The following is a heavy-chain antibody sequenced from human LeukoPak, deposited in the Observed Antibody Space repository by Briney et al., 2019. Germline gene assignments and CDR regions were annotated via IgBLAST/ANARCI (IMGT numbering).Heavy chain of an antibody. J-gene: IGHJ5*02. CDR2: IASDGSST. Sequence: PGGSLRLSCAASGFTFSSYWMNWVRQAPGKGLVWVSRIASDGSSTTYADSVKGRFTISRDNAKNTLYLQMNSLRAEDTAVYYCARALAVTGTGGFDPWGQGTLVTVSS. D-gene: IGHD6-19*01. V-gene: IGHV3-74*01. CDR3: ARALAVTGTGGFDP. CDR1: GFTFSSYW.